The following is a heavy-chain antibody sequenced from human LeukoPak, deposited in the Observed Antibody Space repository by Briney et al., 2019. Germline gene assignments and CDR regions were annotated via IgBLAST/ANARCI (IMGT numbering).Heavy chain of an antibody. CDR2: ISGSGRST. CDR1: GLTFSNFK. Sequence: GGSLRLSCAVSGLTFSNFKMNWVRQAPGKGLEWVSYISGSGRSTFYADSVKGRFTISRDNAKNSLPLQMNSLKPEDTALYYCAKGPGLGAGKRYLDLWGRGTLVIVSS. J-gene: IGHJ2*01. D-gene: IGHD6-13*01. CDR3: AKGPGLGAGKRYLDL. V-gene: IGHV3-48*03.